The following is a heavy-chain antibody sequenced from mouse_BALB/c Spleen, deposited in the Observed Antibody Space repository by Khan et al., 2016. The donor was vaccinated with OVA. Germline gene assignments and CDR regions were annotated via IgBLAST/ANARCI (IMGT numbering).Heavy chain of an antibody. D-gene: IGHD4-1*01. V-gene: IGHV5-6*01. J-gene: IGHJ3*01. CDR3: AGHLTGSFAY. CDR1: GFTFSSYS. CDR2: ISSGGDYT. Sequence: EVELMESGGDLVKPGGSLKLSCAASGFTFSSYSMSWVRQTPDKRLEWVASISSGGDYTYYPDSVKGRFTISRDNAKNTLYLQMSDLKSEDTAMYYCAGHLTGSFAYWGQGTLVTVSA.